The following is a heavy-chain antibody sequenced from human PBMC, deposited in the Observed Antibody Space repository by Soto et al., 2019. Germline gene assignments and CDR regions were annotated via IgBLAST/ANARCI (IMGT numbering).Heavy chain of an antibody. CDR2: IHSEGSST. D-gene: IGHD2-21*02. V-gene: IGHV3-74*01. J-gene: IGHJ3*01. CDR3: ARGDRGAFDL. Sequence: GGSLRLSCAATGFSFSTYWMHWVRQAPGQGLVWVSRIHSEGSSTTYADSVKGRFTISRDNAKNTLYLQMNSLRAEDTAVYYCARGDRGAFDLWGQGTMVT. CDR1: GFSFSTYW.